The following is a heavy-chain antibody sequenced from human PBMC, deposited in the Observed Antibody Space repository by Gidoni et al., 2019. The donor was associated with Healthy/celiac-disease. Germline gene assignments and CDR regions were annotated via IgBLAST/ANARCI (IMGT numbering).Heavy chain of an antibody. Sequence: QVQLQESGPGLVKPSETLSLPCTVPGGSISSYYGSWIRQPPGKGLEWIGYIYYSGSTNYNPSLKSRVTISVDTAKNQFSLKLSSVTAADTAVYYCARGTGDSSGYYSHYYYYYGMDVWGQGTTVTVSS. CDR1: GGSISSYY. CDR3: ARGTGDSSGYYSHYYYYYGMDV. V-gene: IGHV4-59*01. J-gene: IGHJ6*02. CDR2: IYYSGST. D-gene: IGHD3-22*01.